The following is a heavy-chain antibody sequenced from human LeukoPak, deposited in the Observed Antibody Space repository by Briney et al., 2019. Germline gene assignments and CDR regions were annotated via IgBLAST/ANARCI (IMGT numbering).Heavy chain of an antibody. V-gene: IGHV3-23*01. CDR3: AKVMKGSERLTMVRGVIIKTAGLYYMDV. D-gene: IGHD3-10*01. CDR2: ISASGGST. J-gene: IGHJ6*03. Sequence: GGSLRLSCAASGFTLSSYAMSWVRQAPGKGLEWVSSISASGGSTNYADSVKGRFTISRDNSKNTVYLQMNSLRAEDKAVYYCAKVMKGSERLTMVRGVIIKTAGLYYMDVSGKGTTVTVSS. CDR1: GFTLSSYA.